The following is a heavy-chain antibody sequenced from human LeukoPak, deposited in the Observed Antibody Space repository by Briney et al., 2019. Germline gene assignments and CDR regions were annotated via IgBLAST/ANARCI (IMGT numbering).Heavy chain of an antibody. CDR2: MNPNSGNT. D-gene: IGHD3-3*01. J-gene: IGHJ6*02. Sequence: ASVKVSCKASGYTFTRYDINWVRQATGQGLEWMGWMNPNSGNTGYAQKFQGRVTMTRNTSISTAYMELSSLRSEDTAVYYCARDRVYYDFWSGFTPNYYYYGMDVWGQGTTVTVSS. CDR1: GYTFTRYD. CDR3: ARDRVYYDFWSGFTPNYYYYGMDV. V-gene: IGHV1-8*01.